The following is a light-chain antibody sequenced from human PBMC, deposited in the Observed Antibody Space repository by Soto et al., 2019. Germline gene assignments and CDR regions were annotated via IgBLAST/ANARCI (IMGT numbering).Light chain of an antibody. Sequence: EILLTQSPATLPVSPGERATLSCRASQSVGRSLAWFQQTPGRAPRLLVYGSSTRANGVPRRFSGSGSGADLTLTISNLQSEDFAVYDCQQYTNWPPITFGQGTRLEI. V-gene: IGKV3-15*01. CDR3: QQYTNWPPIT. CDR2: GSS. J-gene: IGKJ5*01. CDR1: QSVGRS.